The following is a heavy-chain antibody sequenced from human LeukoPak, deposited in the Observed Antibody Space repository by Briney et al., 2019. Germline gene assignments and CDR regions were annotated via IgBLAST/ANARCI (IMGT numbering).Heavy chain of an antibody. CDR2: ISAYDGNT. D-gene: IGHD3-22*01. CDR3: AREGSVYYDSSGYCYYFDY. Sequence: ASVKVSCKASGGTFSSYAISWVRQAPGQGLEWMGWISAYDGNTNYAQKLQGRVTMTTDTSTSTAYMELRSLRSDDTAVYYCAREGSVYYDSSGYCYYFDYWGQGTLLTVSS. V-gene: IGHV1-18*01. CDR1: GGTFSSYA. J-gene: IGHJ4*02.